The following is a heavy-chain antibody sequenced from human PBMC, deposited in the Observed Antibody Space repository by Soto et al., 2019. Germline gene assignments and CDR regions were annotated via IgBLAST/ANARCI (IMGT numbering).Heavy chain of an antibody. J-gene: IGHJ4*02. CDR3: ARGSAAGTKSPFDY. D-gene: IGHD6-13*01. CDR1: GGSISGYY. Sequence: AQLQESGPGLVKPSETLSLTCTVSGGSISGYYWSWIRQSPGKGLEWIGYIHYSGSTNYNPSLKRRATISVDTSKNQLSLTLSSVTAADTAVYYCARGSAAGTKSPFDYWGQGTLVTVSS. CDR2: IHYSGST. V-gene: IGHV4-59*01.